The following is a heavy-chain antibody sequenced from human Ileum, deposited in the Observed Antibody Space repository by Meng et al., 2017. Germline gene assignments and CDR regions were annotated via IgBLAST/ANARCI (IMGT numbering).Heavy chain of an antibody. V-gene: IGHV3-33*08. D-gene: IGHD1-26*01. CDR1: GFTFSNYA. J-gene: IGHJ4*02. Sequence: GGSLRLSCAASGFTFSNYAMSWVRQAPGKGLEWVAVIRFDGSNIHYAESVKGRFTISRDNSKNTLFLEMNSLRVEDTAVYYCVRDGVGDTTFFGYLDYWGRGTLVTVSS. CDR2: IRFDGSNI. CDR3: VRDGVGDTTFFGYLDY.